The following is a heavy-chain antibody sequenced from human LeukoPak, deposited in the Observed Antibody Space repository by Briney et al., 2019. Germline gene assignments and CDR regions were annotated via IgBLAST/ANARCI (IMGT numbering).Heavy chain of an antibody. CDR2: IKQDGSEK. Sequence: GGSLRLSCAASGFTFSSHWMSWVRQAPGKGLEWVANIKQDGSEKYYVDSVKGRFTISRDNAKNSLYLQMNSLGAEDTAVYYCARRDNWNYDDSPPGYMDVWGKGTTVTVSS. CDR1: GFTFSSHW. J-gene: IGHJ6*03. D-gene: IGHD1-7*01. CDR3: ARRDNWNYDDSPPGYMDV. V-gene: IGHV3-7*01.